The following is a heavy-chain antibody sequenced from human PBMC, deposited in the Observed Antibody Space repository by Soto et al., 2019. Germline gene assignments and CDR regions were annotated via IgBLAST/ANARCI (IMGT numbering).Heavy chain of an antibody. J-gene: IGHJ5*02. CDR2: IYYSGVA. CDR1: GDSITNGGYF. V-gene: IGHV4-31*03. D-gene: IGHD3-10*01. CDR3: ARDLRGRGSGRFDP. Sequence: QVQLQESGPGLVKPSQTLSLTCTVSGDSITNGGYFWTLIRQHPGKGLEWIGYIYYSGVAFYNPSLKSRVTIAVDTSKNQFSLIMSSVTAADTAVYYCARDLRGRGSGRFDPWGQGTLVSVSS.